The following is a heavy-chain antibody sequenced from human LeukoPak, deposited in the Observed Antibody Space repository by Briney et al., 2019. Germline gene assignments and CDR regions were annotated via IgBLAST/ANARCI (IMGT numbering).Heavy chain of an antibody. J-gene: IGHJ6*02. CDR2: INSDGSST. Sequence: PGGSLRLSCAASGFTFSSYWMHWVRQAPGKGLVWVSRINSDGSSTSYADSVKGRFTISRDNAKNTLYLQMNSLRAEDTAAYYCARVGYYDFWSGYSFYYYYGMDVWGQGTTVTVSS. D-gene: IGHD3-3*01. CDR1: GFTFSSYW. V-gene: IGHV3-74*01. CDR3: ARVGYYDFWSGYSFYYYYGMDV.